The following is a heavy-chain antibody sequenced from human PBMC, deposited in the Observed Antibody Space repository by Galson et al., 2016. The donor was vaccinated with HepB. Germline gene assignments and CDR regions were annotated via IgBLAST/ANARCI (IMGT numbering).Heavy chain of an antibody. J-gene: IGHJ4*02. V-gene: IGHV3-48*02. CDR1: GFTFRSYW. CDR3: VRASPTYYYDL. Sequence: SLRLSCAASGFTFRSYWMSWVRQAPGRGLEWLSYISSGSTTILYADSVKGRFTISRDDAKNSLYLQMNSLRDEDTAVYYCVRASPTYYYDLWGQGTLVAVSS. CDR2: ISSGSTTI. D-gene: IGHD3-22*01.